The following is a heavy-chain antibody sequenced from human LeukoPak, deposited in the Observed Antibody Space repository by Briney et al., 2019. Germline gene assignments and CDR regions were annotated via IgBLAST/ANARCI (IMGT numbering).Heavy chain of an antibody. CDR1: GFTFSSYS. D-gene: IGHD6-13*01. J-gene: IGHJ1*01. Sequence: PGRSLRLSCAASGFTFSSYSMNWVRQAPGKGLEWVSSISSSSSYTYYADSVKGRFTISRDNAKNSLYLQMNSLRAEDTAVYYCARDWPTIAAAGTIPEYFQHWGQGTLVTVSS. CDR2: ISSSSSYT. V-gene: IGHV3-21*01. CDR3: ARDWPTIAAAGTIPEYFQH.